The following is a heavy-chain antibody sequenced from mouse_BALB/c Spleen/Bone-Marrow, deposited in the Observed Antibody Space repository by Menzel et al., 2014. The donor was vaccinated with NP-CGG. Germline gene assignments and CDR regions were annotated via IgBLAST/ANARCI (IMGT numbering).Heavy chain of an antibody. D-gene: IGHD1-1*01. Sequence: EVKLMESGGGLVQPGGSLKLSCAASGFDFSSYWMSWVRQAPGKGLEWIGEINPDSNTINYTPSLKDKFIISRDNAKNTLYLQMSIVRSEDTALYYCARMGHYGWFAYWGQGTLVTVSA. CDR1: GFDFSSYW. J-gene: IGHJ3*01. CDR2: INPDSNTI. CDR3: ARMGHYGWFAY. V-gene: IGHV4-1*02.